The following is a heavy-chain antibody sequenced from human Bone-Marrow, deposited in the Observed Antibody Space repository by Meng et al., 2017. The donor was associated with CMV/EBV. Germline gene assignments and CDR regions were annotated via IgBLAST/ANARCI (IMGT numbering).Heavy chain of an antibody. J-gene: IGHJ4*02. CDR1: GYTFTSYY. CDR3: ARDLDIVVVGGVNY. V-gene: IGHV1-2*02. D-gene: IGHD2-2*03. Sequence: ASVKVSCKASGYTFTSYYMHWVRQAPGQGLEWMGWINPNSGGTNYAQKFQGRVTMTRDTSISTAYMELSRLRSDDTAVYYCARDLDIVVVGGVNYWGQGTLVTVSS. CDR2: INPNSGGT.